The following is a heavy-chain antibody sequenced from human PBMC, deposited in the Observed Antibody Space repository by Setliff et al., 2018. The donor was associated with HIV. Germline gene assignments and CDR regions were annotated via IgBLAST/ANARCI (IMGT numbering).Heavy chain of an antibody. Sequence: SETLSLTCAVYGGSFSGYYWSWIRQPPGKGLEWIGEINHSGSTNYNPSLQSRVTISVDTSKNQFSLKLSSVTAADTAVYYCARDHIAAPGMGFDPWGRGTLVTVSS. CDR3: ARDHIAAPGMGFDP. CDR1: GGSFSGYY. V-gene: IGHV4-34*01. D-gene: IGHD6-13*01. CDR2: INHSGST. J-gene: IGHJ5*02.